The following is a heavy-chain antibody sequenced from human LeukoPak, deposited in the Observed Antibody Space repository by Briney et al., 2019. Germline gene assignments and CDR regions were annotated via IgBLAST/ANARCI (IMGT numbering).Heavy chain of an antibody. CDR1: GFTFRNAW. CDR3: TTDVRYFDWFEVFEH. Sequence: GGSLRLSCAASGFTFRNAWMSWVRQAPGKGLELVGRIKSKSDDVTTDYAAPVKGRFTISRDDSKNRLYLKMTSLKTEDTAVYFGTTDVRYFDWFEVFEHWGQGTLVTVSS. CDR2: IKSKSDDVTT. V-gene: IGHV3-15*01. D-gene: IGHD3-9*01. J-gene: IGHJ1*01.